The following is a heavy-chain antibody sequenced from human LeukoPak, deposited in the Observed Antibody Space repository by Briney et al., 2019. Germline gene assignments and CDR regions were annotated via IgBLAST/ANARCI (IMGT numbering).Heavy chain of an antibody. Sequence: GSSVKVSCKASGGTFRSYAISWVRQAPGQGLEWMGGIIPIFCTANYAQKVQGRGTINTDESTSTAYMELSSLRSEDTAVYYCARPSIAAALDYWGQGTLVTVSS. V-gene: IGHV1-69*05. D-gene: IGHD6-13*01. CDR2: IIPIFCTA. CDR3: ARPSIAAALDY. CDR1: GGTFRSYA. J-gene: IGHJ4*02.